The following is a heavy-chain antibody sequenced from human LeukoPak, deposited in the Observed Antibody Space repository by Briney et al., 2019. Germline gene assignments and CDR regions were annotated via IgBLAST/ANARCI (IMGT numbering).Heavy chain of an antibody. CDR3: ARVVHYGSGPAVG. J-gene: IGHJ4*02. CDR2: ISSSGDTI. CDR1: GFPFSDYY. D-gene: IGHD3-10*01. Sequence: PGGSLRLSCAASGFPFSDYYMSWIRQAPGKGLEWVSYISSSGDTIYYVDSVKGRFTISRDNAKNSVHPQMNSLRAEDTAVYYCARVVHYGSGPAVGWGQGTLVTVSS. V-gene: IGHV3-11*01.